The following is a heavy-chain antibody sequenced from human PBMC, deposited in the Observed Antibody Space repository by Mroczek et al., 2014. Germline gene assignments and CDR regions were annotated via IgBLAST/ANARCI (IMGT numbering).Heavy chain of an antibody. V-gene: IGHV4-30-4*01. Sequence: QVQLQQWGPGLVKPSQTLSLTCTVSGGSISSGDYYWSWIRQPPGKGLEWIGYIYYSGSTYYNPSLKSRVTISVDTSKNQFSLKLSSVTAADTAVYYCARVLLWFGEWFDPWGQGTLVTVSS. CDR2: IYYSGST. D-gene: IGHD3-10*01. CDR3: ARVLLWFGEWFDP. J-gene: IGHJ5*02. CDR1: GGSISSGDYY.